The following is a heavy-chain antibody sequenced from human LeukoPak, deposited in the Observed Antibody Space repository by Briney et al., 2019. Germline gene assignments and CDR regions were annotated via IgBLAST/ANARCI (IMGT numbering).Heavy chain of an antibody. CDR1: GGSISSYY. J-gene: IGHJ4*02. V-gene: IGHV4-59*01. D-gene: IGHD3-16*02. Sequence: PSETLSLTCTVSGGSISSYYWSWIRQPPGKGLEWIGYIYYSGSTNYNPSLKSRVTISVDTSKNQFSLKLSSVTAADMAVYYCARGGYRPIDFDYWGQGTLVTVSS. CDR3: ARGGYRPIDFDY. CDR2: IYYSGST.